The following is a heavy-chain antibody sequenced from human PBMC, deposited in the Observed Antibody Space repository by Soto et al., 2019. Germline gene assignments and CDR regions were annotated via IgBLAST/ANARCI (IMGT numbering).Heavy chain of an antibody. CDR1: GFTFTDYW. Sequence: PVGSLRLSCAASGFTFTDYWTHWVRQAPGKGLVWVSRINSDGSRTSYADSVTGRFTISRDNAKNTLYLQMTSLRVEDTALYYWARETYRGFYFDYWGQGTLVTVSS. V-gene: IGHV3-74*01. CDR2: INSDGSRT. J-gene: IGHJ4*02. CDR3: ARETYRGFYFDY. D-gene: IGHD4-4*01.